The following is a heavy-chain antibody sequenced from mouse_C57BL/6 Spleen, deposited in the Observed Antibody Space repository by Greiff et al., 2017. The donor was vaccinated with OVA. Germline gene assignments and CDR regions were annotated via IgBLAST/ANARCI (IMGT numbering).Heavy chain of an antibody. CDR1: GYAFSSSW. V-gene: IGHV1-82*01. CDR3: ARGTTVVAPFDD. D-gene: IGHD1-1*01. CDR2: IYPGDGDT. Sequence: VQLQQSGPELVKPGASVKISCKASGYAFSSSWMNWVKQRPGKGLEWIGRIYPGDGDTNYNGKFKGKATLTADKSSSTAYMQLSSLTSEDSAVYFCARGTTVVAPFDDWGQGTTLTVSS. J-gene: IGHJ2*01.